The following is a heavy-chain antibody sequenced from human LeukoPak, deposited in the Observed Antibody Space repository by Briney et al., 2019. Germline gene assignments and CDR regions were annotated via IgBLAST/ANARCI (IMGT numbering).Heavy chain of an antibody. Sequence: PGGSLRLSRAASGFTFSSYAMSWVRQAPGKGLEWVSAISGSGGSTYYADSVKGRFTISRDNSKNTLYLQMNSLRAEDTAVYYCAKALGYDDYGDYGPTFDYWGQGTLVTVSS. J-gene: IGHJ4*02. V-gene: IGHV3-23*01. D-gene: IGHD4-17*01. CDR3: AKALGYDDYGDYGPTFDY. CDR2: ISGSGGST. CDR1: GFTFSSYA.